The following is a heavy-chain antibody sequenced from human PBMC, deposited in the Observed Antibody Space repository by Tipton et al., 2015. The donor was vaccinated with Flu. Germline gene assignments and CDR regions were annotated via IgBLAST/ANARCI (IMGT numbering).Heavy chain of an antibody. CDR2: IDHSAST. Sequence: TLSLTCAVYGGSFSGYYWSWICQPPGKGLEWVGEIDHSASTNYNPSLKSRVTISVDTSKNQFSLKLTSVTAAATAVYYCAKHCSGGSCSHAFDIWGQGTMVTVAS. V-gene: IGHV4-34*01. D-gene: IGHD2-15*01. CDR1: GGSFSGYY. CDR3: AKHCSGGSCSHAFDI. J-gene: IGHJ3*02.